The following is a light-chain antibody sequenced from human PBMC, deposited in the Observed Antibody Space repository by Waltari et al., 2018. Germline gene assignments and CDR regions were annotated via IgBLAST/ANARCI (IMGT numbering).Light chain of an antibody. CDR3: QQSYSIPFT. CDR1: QLLKNY. Sequence: DIVMTQSPDSLSAFMGWSVPITCRTSQLLKNYLNWYHQKPGKPPKLLIYGASSLQSGVPSRFSGSGSGTDFALTINSLQPEDYATYYCQQSYSIPFTFGGGTEVEIK. CDR2: GAS. V-gene: IGKV1-39*01. J-gene: IGKJ4*01.